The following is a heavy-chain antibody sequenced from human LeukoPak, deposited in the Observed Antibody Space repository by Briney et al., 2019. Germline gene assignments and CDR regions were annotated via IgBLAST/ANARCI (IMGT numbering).Heavy chain of an antibody. CDR1: GFPFSSFA. J-gene: IGHJ4*02. Sequence: TGGSLRLSCTASGFPFSSFAMSWVRQAPGKGLEWVSGISGDGSNTYYADSVKGRFTISRDNSKNILFLQMNSLRAEDTAVYYCAKGSLVDRGYWGQGTLVTVSS. CDR3: AKGSLVDRGY. D-gene: IGHD2-8*02. CDR2: ISGDGSNT. V-gene: IGHV3-23*01.